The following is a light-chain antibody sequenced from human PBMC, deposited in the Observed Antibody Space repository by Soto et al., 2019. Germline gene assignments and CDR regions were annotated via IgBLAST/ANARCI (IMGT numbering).Light chain of an antibody. CDR3: QHYSNWPPT. J-gene: IGKJ3*01. CDR2: YAS. Sequence: EMVMTQTPATLSVSPGERVTLSCRASESVHRSLAWYQQKPGQGPSLLIYYASTRATGVPDRFTGSGSGTEFTLTISSLQSEDFGVYHCQHYSNWPPTFGPGTKVEIK. CDR1: ESVHRS. V-gene: IGKV3-15*01.